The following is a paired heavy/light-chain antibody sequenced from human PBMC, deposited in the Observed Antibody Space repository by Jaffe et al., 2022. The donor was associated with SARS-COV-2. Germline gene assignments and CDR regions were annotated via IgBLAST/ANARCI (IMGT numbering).Heavy chain of an antibody. CDR3: ARVPSRGWLVFDH. J-gene: IGHJ4*02. CDR2: IHSSGNT. Sequence: QVQLQESGPGLVKPSETLSLTCNVSGGSISNYYWSWIRQSPGKGLEWIGYIHSSGNTKYNPSLKSRVTISVDTSMNQFSLKLSSVTAADTAVYYCARVPSRGWLVFDHWGQGTLVTVSS. CDR1: GGSISNYY. V-gene: IGHV4-59*01. D-gene: IGHD6-19*01.
Light chain of an antibody. J-gene: IGKJ2*01. CDR1: QSISSY. CDR3: QQTYSPSYT. Sequence: DIQMTQSPSSLSASVGDRVTISCRASQSISSYLNWFQQKPGKAPKLLIYAASTLQSGVPSRFSGSGSETDFTLTISSLQPEDFATYYCQQTYSPSYTFGQGTKVEI. V-gene: IGKV1-39*01. CDR2: AAS.